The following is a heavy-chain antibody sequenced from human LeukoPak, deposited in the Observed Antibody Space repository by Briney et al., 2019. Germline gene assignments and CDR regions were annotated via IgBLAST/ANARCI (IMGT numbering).Heavy chain of an antibody. Sequence: GASLKISFKGSGYVFTNYWIAWVRPVPEKGLGWMGIIHPGSSNTKYGPSFQGQVAISADKSISTAYLHWNNLRASDTAMYYCASHYETSGYFGFDIWGQGTMVTV. CDR3: ASHYETSGYFGFDI. CDR2: IHPGSSNT. D-gene: IGHD3-22*01. J-gene: IGHJ3*02. V-gene: IGHV5-51*01. CDR1: GYVFTNYW.